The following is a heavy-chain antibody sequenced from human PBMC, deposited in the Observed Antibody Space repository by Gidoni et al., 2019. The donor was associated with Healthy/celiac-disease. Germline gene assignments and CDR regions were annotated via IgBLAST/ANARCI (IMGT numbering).Heavy chain of an antibody. CDR2: IDWDDDK. Sequence: QVTLRESGPALVKPTQTLTLTCTFSGFSLSTSGMCVSWIRQPPGKALEWLALIDWDDDKYYSTSLKTRLTISKDTSKNQVVLTMTNMDPVDTATYYCARGYGVPAASIVHDYWGQGTLVTVSS. V-gene: IGHV2-70*01. CDR3: ARGYGVPAASIVHDY. J-gene: IGHJ4*02. CDR1: GFSLSTSGMC. D-gene: IGHD2-2*01.